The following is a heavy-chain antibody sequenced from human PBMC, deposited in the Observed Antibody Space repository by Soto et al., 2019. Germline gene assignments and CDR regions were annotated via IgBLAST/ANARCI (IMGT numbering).Heavy chain of an antibody. CDR3: MYYYDSGTRFHFDY. V-gene: IGHV3-15*01. CDR1: GFTFTNAW. CDR2: IKSGTDGGKT. Sequence: EVQLVESGGGLVRPGGSLRLSCAASGFTFTNAWIHWVRQAPGKGLEWVGRIKSGTDGGKTDLAAPVRGRFTLSREDSKDAVYLQMNSLKAEDSAVYYCMYYYDSGTRFHFDYWGQGTLVTVSS. D-gene: IGHD3-22*01. J-gene: IGHJ4*02.